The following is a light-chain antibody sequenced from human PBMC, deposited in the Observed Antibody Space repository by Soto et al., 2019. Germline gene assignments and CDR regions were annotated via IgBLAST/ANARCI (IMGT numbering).Light chain of an antibody. CDR1: TGAVTSGHY. Sequence: QAVVTQEPSLTVSPGGTVTLTCGSSTGAVTSGHYPYWFQQKPGQAPRTLIYDTSNKHSWTPVRFSGSLLGDKAVLTLSGAQPEDEADYYCQSYDSSLSVVLFGGGTKLTVL. V-gene: IGLV7-46*01. CDR2: DTS. J-gene: IGLJ2*01. CDR3: QSYDSSLSVVL.